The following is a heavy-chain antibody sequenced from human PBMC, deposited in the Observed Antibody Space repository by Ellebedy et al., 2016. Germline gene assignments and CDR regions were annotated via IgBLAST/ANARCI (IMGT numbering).Heavy chain of an antibody. CDR2: ISAYNGNT. CDR3: AGDSRVTFGGLIVYFDF. V-gene: IGHV1-18*01. Sequence: ASVKVSCKASGYTFTSYGISRVRQAPGQGLEWMGWISAYNGNTNYAQKLQGRVTMTTDTSTSTAYMELRSLRSDDTAVYYCAGDSRVTFGGLIVYFDFWGQGTLVTVSS. D-gene: IGHD3-16*02. J-gene: IGHJ4*02. CDR1: GYTFTSYG.